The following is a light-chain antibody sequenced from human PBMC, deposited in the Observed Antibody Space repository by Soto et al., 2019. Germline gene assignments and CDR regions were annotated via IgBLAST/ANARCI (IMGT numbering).Light chain of an antibody. Sequence: DIQMTQSPSSLSASVGDRVTITCRASQSISSYLNWYQQKPGKAPKLLIYAASSLQSGVTSRFSGSGSGTDFTLTISRLQPEDFATYYCQQSYSTPWTVGQGTKVEIK. V-gene: IGKV1-39*01. CDR2: AAS. CDR1: QSISSY. CDR3: QQSYSTPWT. J-gene: IGKJ1*01.